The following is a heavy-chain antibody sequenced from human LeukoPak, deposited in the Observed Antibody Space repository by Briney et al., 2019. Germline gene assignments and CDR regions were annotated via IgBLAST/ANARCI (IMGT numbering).Heavy chain of an antibody. CDR3: AKEIAAIGCGIDV. Sequence: GGSLRPSCAASGFTFSYHAMSWVRQAPGKGLEWVSGISGSRGDTYYADSVKGRFTISRDNSKSTVFLHMNSLRGEDTAVYFCAKEIAAIGCGIDVWGPGATVSVSS. J-gene: IGHJ6*02. D-gene: IGHD6-13*01. CDR2: ISGSRGDT. CDR1: GFTFSYHA. V-gene: IGHV3-23*01.